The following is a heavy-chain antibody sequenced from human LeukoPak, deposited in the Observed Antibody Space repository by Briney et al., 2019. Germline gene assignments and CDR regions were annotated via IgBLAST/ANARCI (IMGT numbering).Heavy chain of an antibody. CDR3: ARGPQGVYVYSSSSGADYFDY. Sequence: SETLSLTCTVSGGSISSSSYYWGWIRQPPGKGLEWIGSIYYSGSTYYNPSLKSRVTISVDTSKNQFSLKLSSVTAADTAVYYCARGPQGVYVYSSSSGADYFDYWGQGTLVTVSS. CDR2: IYYSGST. CDR1: GGSISSSSYY. J-gene: IGHJ4*02. D-gene: IGHD6-6*01. V-gene: IGHV4-39*07.